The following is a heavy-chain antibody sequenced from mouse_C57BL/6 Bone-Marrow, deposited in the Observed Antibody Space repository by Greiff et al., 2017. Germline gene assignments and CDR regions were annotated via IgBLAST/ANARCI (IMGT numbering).Heavy chain of an antibody. CDR3: ALYDYDEAWFAY. D-gene: IGHD2-4*01. J-gene: IGHJ3*01. Sequence: QVQLQQPGAELVMPGASVKLSCKASGYTFTSYWMHWVKQRPGQGLEWIGEIDPSDSYTNYTQKVKGKSTLTVDKSSSTAYMQLSSLTSEDSAVYYCALYDYDEAWFAYWGQGTLVTVSA. CDR2: IDPSDSYT. V-gene: IGHV1-69*01. CDR1: GYTFTSYW.